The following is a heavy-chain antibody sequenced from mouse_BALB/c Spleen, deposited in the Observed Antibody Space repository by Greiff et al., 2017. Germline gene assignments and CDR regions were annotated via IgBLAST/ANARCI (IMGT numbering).Heavy chain of an antibody. J-gene: IGHJ3*01. V-gene: IGHV1S81*02. CDR2: INPSNGGT. Sequence: QVQLQQPGAELVKPGASVKLSCKASGYTFTSYYMYWVKQRPGQGLEWIGGINPSNGGTNFNEKFKSKATLTVDKSSSTAYMQLSSLTSEDSAVYYCTGTGTEAWFAYWGQGTLVTVSA. D-gene: IGHD4-1*01. CDR1: GYTFTSYY. CDR3: TGTGTEAWFAY.